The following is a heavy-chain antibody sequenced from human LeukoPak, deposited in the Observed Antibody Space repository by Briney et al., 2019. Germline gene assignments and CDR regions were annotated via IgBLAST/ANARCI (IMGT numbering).Heavy chain of an antibody. J-gene: IGHJ5*02. D-gene: IGHD2-2*01. CDR2: INPSGGST. Sequence: GASVKVSCKASGYTFTSYYMDWVRQAPGQGLEWKGIINPSGGSTSYAQKFQGRVTMTRNTSTSTVYMELSSLRSEDTAVYYCARVVPAARAKWFDPWGQGTLVTVSS. V-gene: IGHV1-46*01. CDR1: GYTFTSYY. CDR3: ARVVPAARAKWFDP.